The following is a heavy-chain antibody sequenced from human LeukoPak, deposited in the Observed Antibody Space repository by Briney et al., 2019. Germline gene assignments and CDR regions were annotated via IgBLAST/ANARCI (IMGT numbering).Heavy chain of an antibody. V-gene: IGHV3-30-3*01. Sequence: GRSLRLSCAASGFTFSSYAMHWVRQAPGKGLEWVAVISYDGSNKYYADSVKGRFTISRDNSKNTLYLQMNSLRAEDTAVYYCARDYPPFDYWGQGTLVTVSS. J-gene: IGHJ4*02. CDR1: GFTFSSYA. CDR2: ISYDGSNK. CDR3: ARDYPPFDY.